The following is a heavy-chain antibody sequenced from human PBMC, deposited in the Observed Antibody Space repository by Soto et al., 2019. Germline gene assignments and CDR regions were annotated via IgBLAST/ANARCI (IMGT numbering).Heavy chain of an antibody. Sequence: QVQLVQSGAEVKKPGSSVKVSCKASGGTFSSYTISWVRQAPGQGLEWMGRIIPILGIANYAQKFQGRVTITADKSTSTAYMELSSLRSEDTAVHYCAGEDYYDSSGYRWAFDIWGQGTMVTVSS. V-gene: IGHV1-69*02. J-gene: IGHJ3*02. CDR1: GGTFSSYT. D-gene: IGHD3-22*01. CDR2: IIPILGIA. CDR3: AGEDYYDSSGYRWAFDI.